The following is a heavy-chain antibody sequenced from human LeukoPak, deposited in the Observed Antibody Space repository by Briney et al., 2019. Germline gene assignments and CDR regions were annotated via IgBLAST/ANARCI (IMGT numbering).Heavy chain of an antibody. V-gene: IGHV3-23*01. CDR2: LSGDGSTP. J-gene: IGHJ5*02. CDR1: GFTFSSYA. CDR3: ARAGANWFDP. D-gene: IGHD6-19*01. Sequence: GGSLRLSCAASGFTFSSYAMNWVRQAPGKGLEWVSTLSGDGSTPYYADSVKGRFTIYRDNSRNTLYLQLHSLRAEDTAIYYCARAGANWFDPWGQGSLVTVSS.